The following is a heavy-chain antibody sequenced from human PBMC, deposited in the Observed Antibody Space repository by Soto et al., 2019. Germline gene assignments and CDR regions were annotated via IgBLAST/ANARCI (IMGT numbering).Heavy chain of an antibody. CDR3: ARDLGGSGSYYNVEYYYYYMDV. CDR1: GGTFSSYT. V-gene: IGHV1-69*04. CDR2: IIPILGIA. J-gene: IGHJ6*03. Sequence: ASVKVSCKASGGTFSSYTISWVRQAPGQGLEWMGRIIPILGIANYAQKFQGRVTITADKSTSTAYMELSSLRSEDTAVYYCARDLGGSGSYYNVEYYYYYMDVWGKGTTVTVSS. D-gene: IGHD3-10*01.